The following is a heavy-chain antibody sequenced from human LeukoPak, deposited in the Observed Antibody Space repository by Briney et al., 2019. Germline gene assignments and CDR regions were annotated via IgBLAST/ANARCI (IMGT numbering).Heavy chain of an antibody. Sequence: SETLSLTCTVSGGSISSSSYFWAWIRQPPGTGLEWIASISYTGSTYYNPSLESRVTISVDTSKNQFSLRLSSVTAADTALYYCVRLVGASGAFDIWGHGPTVTVSS. V-gene: IGHV4-39*07. CDR3: VRLVGASGAFDI. CDR2: ISYTGST. CDR1: GGSISSSSYF. J-gene: IGHJ3*02. D-gene: IGHD1-26*01.